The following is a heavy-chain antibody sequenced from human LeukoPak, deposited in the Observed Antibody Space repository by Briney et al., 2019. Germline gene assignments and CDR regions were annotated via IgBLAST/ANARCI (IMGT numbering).Heavy chain of an antibody. CDR3: ARFFLKSGGHFDL. V-gene: IGHV4-61*02. Sequence: SETLSLTCTVSGGSVFSDTSYWAWIRQPAGKGLEWIGRIYPSGSTNSNPSVKSRLSMSIDTSTNQFSLNLTSVTAADTAVFYWARFFLKSGGHFDLWGQGILVTVSS. D-gene: IGHD2-21*02. CDR2: IYPSGST. CDR1: GGSVFSDTSY. J-gene: IGHJ1*01.